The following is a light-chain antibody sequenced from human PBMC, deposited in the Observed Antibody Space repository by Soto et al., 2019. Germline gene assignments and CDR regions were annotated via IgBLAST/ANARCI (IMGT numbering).Light chain of an antibody. CDR2: SND. Sequence: QTVVTQPPSASGTPGQRVTISCSGSSSNIGTNAVNWCQQLPGTAPRLLIYSNDQRPPGVPDRFSGSKSGTSASLGISGLQSEDVADYFCAVWDDSLNGWVFGGGTKVTVL. V-gene: IGLV1-44*01. CDR1: SSNIGTNA. J-gene: IGLJ3*02. CDR3: AVWDDSLNGWV.